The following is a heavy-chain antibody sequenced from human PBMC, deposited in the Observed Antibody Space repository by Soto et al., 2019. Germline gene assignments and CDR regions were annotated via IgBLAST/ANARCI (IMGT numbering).Heavy chain of an antibody. J-gene: IGHJ4*02. CDR2: IKDDGSQK. V-gene: IGHV3-7*01. D-gene: IGHD3-10*01. CDR3: ARQHYGDYFDY. CDR1: GFDFRKFW. Sequence: EVQLVESGGGLVQTGGSLRLSCAASGFDFRKFWMNWIRHVPGKGLEWVATIKDDGSQKFYVDSVRGRFSISRDNGMIFVFLEMSSLRGGDTATYYCARQHYGDYFDYWGQGVVVTVSS.